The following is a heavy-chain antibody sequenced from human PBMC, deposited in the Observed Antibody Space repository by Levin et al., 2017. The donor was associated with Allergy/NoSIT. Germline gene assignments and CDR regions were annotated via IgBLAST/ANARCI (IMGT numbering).Heavy chain of an antibody. CDR2: ISGSGGST. CDR1: GFTFSNNA. Sequence: GGSLRLSCAASGFTFSNNAMSWVRQAPGKGLEWVSAISGSGGSTYYADSVKGRFTISRDNSKNTLYLQMNSLRAEDTAVYYCAKDPLSHYSCSFSWAGYFQHWGQGTLVTVSS. D-gene: IGHD6-13*01. J-gene: IGHJ1*01. CDR3: AKDPLSHYSCSFSWAGYFQH. V-gene: IGHV3-23*01.